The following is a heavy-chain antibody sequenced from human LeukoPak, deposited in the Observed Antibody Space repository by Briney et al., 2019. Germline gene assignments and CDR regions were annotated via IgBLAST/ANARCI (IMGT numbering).Heavy chain of an antibody. D-gene: IGHD2-2*01. Sequence: GSLRLSCAGSGFKLDDYGMNWVRQVPGKGLEWISAINWNGGSTHYADSVRGRFTISRDNAKNSLYLQMNSLRAEDTAVYYCAREADIVVVPASDVWGKGTTVTVSS. CDR2: INWNGGST. J-gene: IGHJ6*04. CDR3: AREADIVVVPASDV. CDR1: GFKLDDYG. V-gene: IGHV3-20*04.